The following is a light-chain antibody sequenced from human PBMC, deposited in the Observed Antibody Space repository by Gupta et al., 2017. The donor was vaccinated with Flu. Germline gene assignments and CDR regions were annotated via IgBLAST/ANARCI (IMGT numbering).Light chain of an antibody. J-gene: IGKJ4*01. CDR3: QQRNDLFT. CDR1: QSVSYY. CDR2: DAS. V-gene: IGKV3-11*01. Sequence: EIVLTQSPATLSLSPGERATLSCRASQSVSYYLAWYQQKAGQAPRLLIYDASKRATGVPVRFSGSGSGTDFTLTISSLEPEDFAVYYCQQRNDLFTFGGGTKLEIK.